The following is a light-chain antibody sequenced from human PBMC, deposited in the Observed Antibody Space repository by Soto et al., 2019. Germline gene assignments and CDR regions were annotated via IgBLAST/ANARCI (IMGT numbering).Light chain of an antibody. V-gene: IGKV1-16*01. CDR3: QHYCTFPYA. CDR1: QGIKNY. CDR2: AAS. J-gene: IGKJ2*01. Sequence: DIQLTQSPSPLSASVGDTVAITCRASQGIKNYLAWIQQKPGKAPKSLIYAASTLQSGVPSRFSGSGYGTDVTLTITGLQPDDFATYFCQHYCTFPYAFGLGTILEI.